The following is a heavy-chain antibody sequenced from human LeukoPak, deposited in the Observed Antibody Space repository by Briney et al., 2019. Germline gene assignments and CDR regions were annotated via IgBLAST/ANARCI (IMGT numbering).Heavy chain of an antibody. V-gene: IGHV3-23*01. Sequence: GGSLRLSCAASGFAFSIYAMSWVRQAPGKGLEWVSSITAGGGSTYYVDSVKGRFTISRDNSKNTLYLQMNSLRAEDTAVYYCARDLLWFGTLGVFDIWGQGTLVTVSS. CDR2: ITAGGGST. CDR3: ARDLLWFGTLGVFDI. D-gene: IGHD3-10*01. J-gene: IGHJ3*02. CDR1: GFAFSIYA.